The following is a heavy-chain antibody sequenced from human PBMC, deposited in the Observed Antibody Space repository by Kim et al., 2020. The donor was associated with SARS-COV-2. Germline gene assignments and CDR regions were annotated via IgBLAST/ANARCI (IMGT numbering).Heavy chain of an antibody. J-gene: IGHJ2*01. CDR1: GGSISSGGYY. Sequence: SETLSLTCTVSGGSISSGGYYWSWIRQHPGKGLEWIGYIYYSGSTYYNPSLKSRVTISVDTSKNQFSLKLSSVTAADTAVYYCARDRLRQPHINYYDSSGYAARGRYFDLWGRGTLVTVSS. D-gene: IGHD3-22*01. CDR2: IYYSGST. CDR3: ARDRLRQPHINYYDSSGYAARGRYFDL. V-gene: IGHV4-31*03.